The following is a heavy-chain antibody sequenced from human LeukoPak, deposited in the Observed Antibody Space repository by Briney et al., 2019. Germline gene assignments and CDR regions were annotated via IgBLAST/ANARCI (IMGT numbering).Heavy chain of an antibody. CDR3: ARDIRQWQVRGDNFYYYYYMDV. Sequence: SETLSLSCAVYGGSFSSYYWSWIRHPPGKGLEWIGEINHSGSTNYNPSLKSRVTISVDTSKNQFSLKLSSVTAADTAVYYCARDIRQWQVRGDNFYYYYYMDVWGKGTTVTVSS. J-gene: IGHJ6*03. CDR2: INHSGST. CDR1: GGSFSSYY. D-gene: IGHD6-19*01. V-gene: IGHV4-34*01.